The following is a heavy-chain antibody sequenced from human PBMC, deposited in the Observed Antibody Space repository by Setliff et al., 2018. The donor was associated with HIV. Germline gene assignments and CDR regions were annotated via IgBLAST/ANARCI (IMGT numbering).Heavy chain of an antibody. CDR3: ARGWGGQDSYYYGMDV. V-gene: IGHV1-46*01. D-gene: IGHD3-16*01. Sequence: GASVKVSCKASGYTFITYYMHWVRQAPGQGLEWMGIINPSGGSTNYAQKFQGRVTMTRDTSTSTVYMELSSLRSQNTAMYYCARGWGGQDSYYYGMDVWGQGTTVTVSS. CDR2: INPSGGST. J-gene: IGHJ6*02. CDR1: GYTFITYY.